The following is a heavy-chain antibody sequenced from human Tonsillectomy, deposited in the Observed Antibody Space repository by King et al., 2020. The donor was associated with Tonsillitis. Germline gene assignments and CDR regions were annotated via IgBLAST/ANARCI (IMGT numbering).Heavy chain of an antibody. CDR3: AKGGTSYDVAY. CDR1: GFIFGHFG. Sequence: QVQLVESGGGVVLPGRSLRLSCAASGFIFGHFGMHWVRQAPGKGLEWVAVVSHDGSKTYYADSVKGRFTIYRDNSKNTLLLQMDPLRPEEPAVYYCAKGGTSYDVAYWGQGTLVTVSS. V-gene: IGHV3-30*18. J-gene: IGHJ4*02. CDR2: VSHDGSKT. D-gene: IGHD3-3*01.